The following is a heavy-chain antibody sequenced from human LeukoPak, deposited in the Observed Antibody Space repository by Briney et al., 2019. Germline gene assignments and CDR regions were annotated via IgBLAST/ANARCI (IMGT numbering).Heavy chain of an antibody. V-gene: IGHV3-74*01. J-gene: IGHJ5*02. CDR1: GFTFSSYW. CDR3: AGVITGTTSRFDP. D-gene: IGHD1-20*01. CDR2: INSDASST. Sequence: GGSLRLSCAASGFTFSSYWMHWVRQAPGKGLVWVSRINSDASSTSYADSVKGRFTISRDNAKNTLYLQMNNLRAEDTAVYYCAGVITGTTSRFDPWGQGTLVTVSS.